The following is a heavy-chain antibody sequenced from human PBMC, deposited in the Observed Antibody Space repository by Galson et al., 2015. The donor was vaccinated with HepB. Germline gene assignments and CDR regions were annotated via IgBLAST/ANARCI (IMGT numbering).Heavy chain of an antibody. D-gene: IGHD2-2*01. J-gene: IGHJ4*02. CDR1: GITFSNAW. CDR3: WDTSWNSNSDYDY. V-gene: IGHV3-15*01. CDR2: IKSEADGGTT. Sequence: SLRLSCAASGITFSNAWMNWVRQAPGKGLEWVGRIKSEADGGTTDYAAPVKGRFTISRDDLKNIVYLQMNSLKTEDTAVYYCWDTSWNSNSDYDYWGQGTLVTVSS.